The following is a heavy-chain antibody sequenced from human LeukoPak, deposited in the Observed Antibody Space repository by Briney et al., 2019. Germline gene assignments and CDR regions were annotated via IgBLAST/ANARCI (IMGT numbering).Heavy chain of an antibody. CDR1: GFSLSDHY. D-gene: IGHD3-3*01. J-gene: IGHJ5*02. CDR3: AREGITIFGVANSNWFDP. CDR2: ISGSGSTI. Sequence: GSLRLSCAASGFSLSDHYMSWIRQAPGKGLEGVSYISGSGSTIYYAASVRGRFTISRDNAKNSLYLQMNSLRAEDTAIYYCAREGITIFGVANSNWFDPWGQGTLVTVSS. V-gene: IGHV3-11*01.